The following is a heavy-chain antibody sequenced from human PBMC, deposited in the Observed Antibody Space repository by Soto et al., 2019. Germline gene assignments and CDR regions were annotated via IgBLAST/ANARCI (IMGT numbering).Heavy chain of an antibody. CDR3: ARENTYYDSNELNWFDP. CDR1: GFTFSSYS. V-gene: IGHV3-7*01. D-gene: IGHD3-3*01. CDR2: IKQDGSEK. Sequence: GSLRLSCAASGFTFSSYSMNWVRQAPGKGLEWVANIKQDGSEKYYVDSVKGRFTISRDNAKNSLYLQMNSLRAEDTAVYYCARENTYYDSNELNWFDPWGQGTLVTVSS. J-gene: IGHJ5*02.